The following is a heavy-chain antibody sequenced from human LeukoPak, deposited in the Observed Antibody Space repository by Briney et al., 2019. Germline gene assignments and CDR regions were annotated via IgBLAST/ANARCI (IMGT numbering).Heavy chain of an antibody. Sequence: GGSLRLSCAASGFTFSDYWMSWVRQAPGKGLEWVSTISGSDGTTYYADSVKGHFTISRDNSKNTLYLQVNSLRAEDTAVYYCAKHSGSWTHFDFWGQGTLVTVSS. CDR1: GFTFSDYW. CDR2: ISGSDGTT. J-gene: IGHJ4*02. CDR3: AKHSGSWTHFDF. V-gene: IGHV3-23*01. D-gene: IGHD5-12*01.